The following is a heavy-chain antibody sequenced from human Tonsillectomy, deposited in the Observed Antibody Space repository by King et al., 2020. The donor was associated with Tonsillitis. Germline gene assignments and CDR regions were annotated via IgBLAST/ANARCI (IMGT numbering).Heavy chain of an antibody. CDR2: IWYDGSNK. D-gene: IGHD3-3*01. J-gene: IGHJ3*02. CDR1: GFTFSSYG. Sequence: VQLVVSGGGVVQPGRSLRLSCAASGFTFSSYGMHWVRQAPGKGLEWVAVIWYDGSNKYYADSVKGRFTISRDNSKNTLYLQMNSLRAEDTAVYYCARGLRFLEWLLHHDAFDIWGQGTMVTVSS. CDR3: ARGLRFLEWLLHHDAFDI. V-gene: IGHV3-33*01.